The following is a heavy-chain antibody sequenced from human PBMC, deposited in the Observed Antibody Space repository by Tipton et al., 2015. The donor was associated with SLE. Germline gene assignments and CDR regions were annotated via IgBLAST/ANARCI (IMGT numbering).Heavy chain of an antibody. CDR2: VYSSGTT. CDR3: ATLHSGYDYYYYGMDV. D-gene: IGHD5-12*01. V-gene: IGHV4-61*09. CDR1: GGSISSASYY. J-gene: IGHJ6*02. Sequence: TLSLTCTVSGGSISSASYYWRWVRQPAGKGLECIGHVYSSGTTNYNPSLKSRVTISIDTSKNQFSLKLSSVTAADTAVYYCATLHSGYDYYYYGMDVWGQGTTVTVSS.